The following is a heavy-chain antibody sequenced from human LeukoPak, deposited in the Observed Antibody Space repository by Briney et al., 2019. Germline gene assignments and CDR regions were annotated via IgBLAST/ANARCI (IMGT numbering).Heavy chain of an antibody. J-gene: IGHJ4*02. Sequence: SETLSLTCTVSGGSIRSYYWSWIRHPPGKGLEWRGYIHYSGSTNYTPSLKSRVTISVDTSKNQFSLKLSSVTAADTALYYCARATAGTGYYFDYWGQGTLVTVSS. CDR1: GGSIRSYY. CDR2: IHYSGST. CDR3: ARATAGTGYYFDY. D-gene: IGHD6-13*01. V-gene: IGHV4-59*01.